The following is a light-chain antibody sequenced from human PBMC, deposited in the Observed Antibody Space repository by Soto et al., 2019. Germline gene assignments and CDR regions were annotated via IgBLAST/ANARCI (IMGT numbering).Light chain of an antibody. V-gene: IGKV2D-29*01. Sequence: VLTRTPLCLSVTPGQPTAIPCESSETLLHSDGNTYLYWYLQKGGQPPQLLIYEVSKRFSGVPDRFSGSGSGTDFTLKISRVEAEDVGVYYCMRSVQPPITFGQGTRLEIK. CDR2: EVS. CDR1: ETLLHSDGNTY. J-gene: IGKJ5*01. CDR3: MRSVQPPIT.